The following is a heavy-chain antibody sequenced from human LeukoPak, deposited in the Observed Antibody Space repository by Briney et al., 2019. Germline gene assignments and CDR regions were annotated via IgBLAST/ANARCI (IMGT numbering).Heavy chain of an antibody. V-gene: IGHV1-3*01. J-gene: IGHJ5*02. CDR2: INAGNGNT. D-gene: IGHD2-2*01. CDR3: ARDHFYCSSTSCYGMGVWFDP. CDR1: GYTFTSYA. Sequence: ASVKVSCKASGYTFTSYAMHWVRQAPGQRLEWMGWINAGNGNTKYSQKFQGRVTITRDTSASTAYMELSSLRSEDTAVYYCARDHFYCSSTSCYGMGVWFDPWGQGTLVTVSS.